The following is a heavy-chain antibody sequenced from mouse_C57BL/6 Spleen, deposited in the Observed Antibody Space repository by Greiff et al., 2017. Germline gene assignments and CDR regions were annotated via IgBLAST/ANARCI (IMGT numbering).Heavy chain of an antibody. D-gene: IGHD1-1*01. CDR2: IDPEDGDT. Sequence: EVQLQQSGAELVRPGASVKLSCTASGFNIKDYYMHWVKQRPEQGLEWIGRIDPEDGDTEYAPKFQGKATMTADASSNTAYLQLSSLTSEDTAVYYCTTGYGSSYGYVDVWGTGTTVTVSS. CDR1: GFNIKDYY. J-gene: IGHJ1*03. CDR3: TTGYGSSYGYVDV. V-gene: IGHV14-1*01.